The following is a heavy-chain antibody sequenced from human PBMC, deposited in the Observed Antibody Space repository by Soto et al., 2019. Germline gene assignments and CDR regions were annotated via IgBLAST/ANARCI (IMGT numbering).Heavy chain of an antibody. CDR3: VGDGTGMYSSGWR. CDR1: GFTFSSYA. Sequence: GGSLRLSCTPSGFTFSSYAMSWVRQVPGKGLEWVSSISVSGGTTYYAGSVKGRFTISRDNSKVTLYLQMNSLRVEDTALYYCVGDGTGMYSSGWRWGQGTLVTVSS. V-gene: IGHV3-23*01. D-gene: IGHD6-19*01. J-gene: IGHJ4*02. CDR2: ISVSGGTT.